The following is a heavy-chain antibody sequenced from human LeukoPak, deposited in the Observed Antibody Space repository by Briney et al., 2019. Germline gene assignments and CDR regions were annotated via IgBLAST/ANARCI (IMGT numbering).Heavy chain of an antibody. V-gene: IGHV4-59*01. CDR1: GGSISSYY. Sequence: SETLSLTCTVSGGSISSYYWSWLRQPPGKGLGWIGYIYYSGSTNYNPSLKSRVTISVDTSKNQFSLKLSSVTAADTAVYYCARARESIVGVVPFDYWGQGTLVTVSS. CDR2: IYYSGST. D-gene: IGHD3-3*01. CDR3: ARARESIVGVVPFDY. J-gene: IGHJ4*02.